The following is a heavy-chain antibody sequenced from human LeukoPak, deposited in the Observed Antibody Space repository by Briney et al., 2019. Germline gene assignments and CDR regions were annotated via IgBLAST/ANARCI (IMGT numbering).Heavy chain of an antibody. J-gene: IGHJ4*02. CDR1: GGSISSGSYY. CDR2: IYYSGST. V-gene: IGHV4-39*01. CDR3: ARLRGADFDY. Sequence: PSQTLSLTCTVSGGSISSGSYYWGWIRQPPGKGLEWIGSIYYSGSTYYNPSLKSRVTISVDTSKNQFSLKLSSVTAADTAVYYCARLRGADFDYWGQGTLVTVSS. D-gene: IGHD3-10*01.